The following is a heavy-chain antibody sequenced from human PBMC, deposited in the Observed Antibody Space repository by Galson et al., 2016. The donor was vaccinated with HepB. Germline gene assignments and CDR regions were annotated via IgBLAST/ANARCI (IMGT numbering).Heavy chain of an antibody. Sequence: SETLSLTCTVSGGPISSSSYHWGWIRQTPGKGLEWLGTSHSSGSTYYNPSLKRRVTISVDTSKNQFSLKLRSVIAGDTAVYYCARRHCGGDCYSRGNADYFREWGQGTLVTVSS. CDR2: SHSSGST. CDR3: ARRHCGGDCYSRGNADYFRE. V-gene: IGHV4-39*01. CDR1: GGPISSSSYH. D-gene: IGHD2-21*02. J-gene: IGHJ1*01.